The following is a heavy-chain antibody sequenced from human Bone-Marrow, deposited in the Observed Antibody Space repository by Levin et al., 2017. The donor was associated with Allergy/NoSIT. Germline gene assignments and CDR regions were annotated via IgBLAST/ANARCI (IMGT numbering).Heavy chain of an antibody. Sequence: ESLKISCTVSGDSISNSFWNWIRQPPGKGLEWIGYIYYSGTTNYNPSLKSRVTISLDTSKNQFSLKLSSVTAADTAVYYCARDAEEDYFDYWGQGTLVTVSS. CDR1: GDSISNSF. CDR3: ARDAEEDYFDY. J-gene: IGHJ4*02. V-gene: IGHV4-59*01. CDR2: IYYSGTT.